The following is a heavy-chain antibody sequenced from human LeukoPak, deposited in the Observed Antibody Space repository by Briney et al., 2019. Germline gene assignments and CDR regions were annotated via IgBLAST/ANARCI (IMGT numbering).Heavy chain of an antibody. Sequence: SETLSLTCAVYGGSFSGYYWTWIRQPPGKGLEWIGEINHSGSTNYNPSLKSRVTISVDTSKSQFSLKLSSVTAADTAVYYCARGYGSGSYYHCWGRGTLVTASS. CDR2: INHSGST. CDR3: ARGYGSGSYYHC. V-gene: IGHV4-34*01. J-gene: IGHJ4*02. D-gene: IGHD3-10*01. CDR1: GGSFSGYY.